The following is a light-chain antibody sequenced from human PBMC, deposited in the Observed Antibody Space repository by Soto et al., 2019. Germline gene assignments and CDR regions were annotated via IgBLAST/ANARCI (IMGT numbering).Light chain of an antibody. J-gene: IGKJ1*01. V-gene: IGKV3-20*01. Sequence: EIVLTQSPGTLSLSPGERATLSCRASQSVSSNYLPWYQRKPGQAPRLLIYGASSRATDIPNRISGSGFGTDFTLTITRREPEDFAVYFCQQYGGSPPTFGQGTKVEIK. CDR2: GAS. CDR3: QQYGGSPPT. CDR1: QSVSSNY.